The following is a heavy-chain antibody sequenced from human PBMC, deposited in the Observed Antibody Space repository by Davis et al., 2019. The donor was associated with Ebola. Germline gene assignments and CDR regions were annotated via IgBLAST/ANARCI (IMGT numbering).Heavy chain of an antibody. Sequence: PGGSLRLSCVTSGSTFTSYSFNWIRQTPGKGLEWIAHINTRGDARVYADSVRGRFTISRDGAANSLSLQMDSLKHEDTAVYYCVRDYLFAFDSWGQGTPVTVSS. D-gene: IGHD3-10*02. CDR3: VRDYLFAFDS. V-gene: IGHV3-48*02. CDR1: GSTFTSYS. CDR2: INTRGDAR. J-gene: IGHJ4*02.